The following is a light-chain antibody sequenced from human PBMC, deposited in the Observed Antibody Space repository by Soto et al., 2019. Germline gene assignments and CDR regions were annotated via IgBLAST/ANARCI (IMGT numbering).Light chain of an antibody. V-gene: IGLV1-47*01. Sequence: QSVLTQPPSASGTPGQRVTIPCSGSSSNIGSNYVYWYQQLPGTAPKLLIYRNNQRPSGVPDRFSGSKSGTSASLAISGLRSEDEADYYCAAWDDSLSVHYVFRTGTKVTVL. J-gene: IGLJ1*01. CDR2: RNN. CDR3: AAWDDSLSVHYV. CDR1: SSNIGSNY.